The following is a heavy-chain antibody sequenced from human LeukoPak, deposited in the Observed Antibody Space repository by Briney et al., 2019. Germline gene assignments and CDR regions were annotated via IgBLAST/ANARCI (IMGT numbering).Heavy chain of an antibody. CDR2: IIPVFNTA. CDR3: ARDWGPGLNRYYYYMDV. V-gene: IGHV1-69*13. J-gene: IGHJ6*03. D-gene: IGHD3-16*01. Sequence: SVKVSCKASGGTFSSYAISWVRQAPGQGLEWMGGIIPVFNTADQAQKSQDRVTITADESTSTAYMELSSLRSEDTAVYYCARDWGPGLNRYYYYMDVWGKGTTVTVSS. CDR1: GGTFSSYA.